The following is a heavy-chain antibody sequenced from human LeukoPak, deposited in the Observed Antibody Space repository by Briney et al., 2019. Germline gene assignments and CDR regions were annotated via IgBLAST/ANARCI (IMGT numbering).Heavy chain of an antibody. J-gene: IGHJ3*02. CDR1: GFSFSSYA. CDR3: ARDRYSYGYLDAFDI. CDR2: ISGSGDST. D-gene: IGHD5-18*01. Sequence: GGSLRLSCAASGFSFSSYAMSWVRQAPGKGLEWVSAISGSGDSTYYADSVKGRFTISRDNSKNSLYLQMNSLRAEDTAVYYCARDRYSYGYLDAFDIWGQGTMVTVSS. V-gene: IGHV3-23*01.